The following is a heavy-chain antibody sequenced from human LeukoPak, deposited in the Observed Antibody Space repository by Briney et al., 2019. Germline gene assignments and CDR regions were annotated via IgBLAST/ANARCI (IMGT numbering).Heavy chain of an antibody. CDR1: GFSFSNYV. J-gene: IGHJ4*01. D-gene: IGHD3-9*01. CDR2: IWYDGTNK. CDR3: ASSYYDILTGPTELNY. Sequence: GGSLTLSCAASGFSFSNYVMHWVRQAPGKGLEWVALIWYDGTNKYYADSVKGRFTVSRDNSKNTLFLQMNRLRVEDTAVYYCASSYYDILTGPTELNYWGQGTLVTVSS. V-gene: IGHV3-33*08.